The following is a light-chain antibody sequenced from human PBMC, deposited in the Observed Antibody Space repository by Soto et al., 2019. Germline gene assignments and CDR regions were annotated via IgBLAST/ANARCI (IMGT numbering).Light chain of an antibody. V-gene: IGKV3D-15*01. CDR3: QQYHNSPLT. J-gene: IGKJ1*01. Sequence: EILMAQAPSSLSVSPVEIATLSCRASQSVSTNLAWYQQKPGQAPRVLIYGASSRTTGIPDRFSGSGSGTDFTLTISRLEPEDFAVYYCQQYHNSPLTFGQGTKVDIK. CDR1: QSVSTN. CDR2: GAS.